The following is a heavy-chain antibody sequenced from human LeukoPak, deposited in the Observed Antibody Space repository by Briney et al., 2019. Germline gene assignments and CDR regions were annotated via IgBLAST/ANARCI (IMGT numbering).Heavy chain of an antibody. D-gene: IGHD6-13*01. V-gene: IGHV4-38-2*01. CDR3: ARAGRMAAAADAFDY. J-gene: IGHJ4*02. Sequence: SETLSLTCAVSGYSISSGYYWGWLRQPPGKGLEWIGSIYHSGSTYYNPSLKSRDTISVDTSKNQFSLNLSTVTASDPAVYYCARAGRMAAAADAFDYWGQGTLVTVSS. CDR2: IYHSGST. CDR1: GYSISSGYY.